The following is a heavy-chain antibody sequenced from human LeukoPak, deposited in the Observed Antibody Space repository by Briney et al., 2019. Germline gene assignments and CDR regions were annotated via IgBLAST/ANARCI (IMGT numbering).Heavy chain of an antibody. CDR1: GFTFSSSW. J-gene: IGHJ4*02. Sequence: PGGSLRLSCAASGFTFSSSWMHWVRQAPGKGLVWVSHINSDGSTTTYADSVRGRFTISRDNAKNTLYLQMNSLRAEDTAVYDCARAPNVGTPDYWGQGTLVTVSS. D-gene: IGHD7-27*01. V-gene: IGHV3-74*03. CDR3: ARAPNVGTPDY. CDR2: INSDGSTT.